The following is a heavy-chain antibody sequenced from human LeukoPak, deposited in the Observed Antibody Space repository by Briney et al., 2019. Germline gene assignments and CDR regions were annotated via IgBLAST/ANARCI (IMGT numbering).Heavy chain of an antibody. D-gene: IGHD3-22*01. CDR2: IYYSGSA. V-gene: IGHV4-59*08. CDR3: ARSSYYYDSSGYYYNY. J-gene: IGHJ4*02. Sequence: SETLSLTCTVSGGSISSYYWSWIPQPPGKGLEWIGYIYYSGSAYYNPSLKSRVTISVDTSKNQFSLKLSSVTAADTALYYCARSSYYYDSSGYYYNYWGQGTLVTVSS. CDR1: GGSISSYY.